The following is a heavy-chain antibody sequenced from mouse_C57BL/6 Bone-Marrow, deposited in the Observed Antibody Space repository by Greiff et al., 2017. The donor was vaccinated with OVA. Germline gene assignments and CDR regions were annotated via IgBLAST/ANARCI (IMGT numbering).Heavy chain of an antibody. CDR1: GFNFKNTY. Sequence: EVKLVESVAELVRPGASVKLSCTASGFNFKNTYMHWVKQRPEQGLEWIGRIDPANGNTKYAPKFQGKATITADTSSNTAYLQLSSLTSEDTAIYYCARSGGSSSFAYWGQGTLVTVSA. CDR2: IDPANGNT. CDR3: ARSGGSSSFAY. D-gene: IGHD1-1*01. V-gene: IGHV14-3*01. J-gene: IGHJ3*01.